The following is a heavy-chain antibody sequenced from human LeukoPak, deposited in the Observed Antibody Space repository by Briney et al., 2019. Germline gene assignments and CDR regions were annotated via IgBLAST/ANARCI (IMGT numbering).Heavy chain of an antibody. Sequence: GGSLRLSCAASGFTFSSYAMSWVRQAPGKGLEWVSAISGSGGSTYYADTVKGRFTISRDNYKNTLYLQMNSLRAEDTAVYYCAKVDGITIFEVFDYWGQGTLVTVSS. CDR2: ISGSGGST. CDR3: AKVDGITIFEVFDY. V-gene: IGHV3-23*01. D-gene: IGHD3-3*01. CDR1: GFTFSSYA. J-gene: IGHJ4*02.